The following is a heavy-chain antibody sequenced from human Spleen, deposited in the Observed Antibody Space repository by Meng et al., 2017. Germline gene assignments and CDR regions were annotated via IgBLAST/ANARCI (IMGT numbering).Heavy chain of an antibody. CDR1: GGSINSYY. CDR2: IYTSGNT. D-gene: IGHD2-2*01. CDR3: AKNAPYDAFDI. V-gene: IGHV4-4*07. Sequence: SETLSLTCTVSGGSINSYYWSWIRQPAGQGLEWIGRIYTSGNTKYNPSLKSRVTMSVDTSKNQFFLKLSSVTAADTAVYYCAKNAPYDAFDIWGQGIMVTVSS. J-gene: IGHJ3*02.